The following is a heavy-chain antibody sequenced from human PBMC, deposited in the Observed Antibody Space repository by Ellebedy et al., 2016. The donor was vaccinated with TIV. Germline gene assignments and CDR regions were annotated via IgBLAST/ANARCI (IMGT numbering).Heavy chain of an antibody. CDR2: IQYDGTNK. J-gene: IGHJ4*02. Sequence: GESLKISCAASGFTFRDFGMDWVRQGPGKGLEWVTFIQYDGTNKYYTDSVKGRFTISRDNSKNTLYLEMNSLRVEDTAVYYCAKDQVDYWGQGTLVTVSS. CDR3: AKDQVDY. V-gene: IGHV3-30*02. CDR1: GFTFRDFG.